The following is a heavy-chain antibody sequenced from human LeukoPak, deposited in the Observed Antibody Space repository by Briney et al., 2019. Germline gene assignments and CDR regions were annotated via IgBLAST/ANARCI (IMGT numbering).Heavy chain of an antibody. Sequence: SETLSLTCAVYGGSFSGYYWSWIRQPPGKGLEWIGEINHSGSTYYNPSLKSRVTISVDTSKNQFSLKLSSVTAADTAVYYCARADYDILTGYSPLPDYWGQGTLVTVSS. CDR2: INHSGST. D-gene: IGHD3-9*01. CDR1: GGSFSGYY. J-gene: IGHJ4*02. V-gene: IGHV4-34*01. CDR3: ARADYDILTGYSPLPDY.